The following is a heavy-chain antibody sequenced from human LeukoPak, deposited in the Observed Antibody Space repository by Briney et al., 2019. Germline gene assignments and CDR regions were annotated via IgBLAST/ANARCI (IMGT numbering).Heavy chain of an antibody. CDR2: IYYSGST. Sequence: SETLSLTCTVSGGSISSYYWSWIRQPPGKGLEWIGYIYYSGSTNYNPSLKSRVTISVDTSKNQFSLKLSSVTAADTAVYFCVRGALPSAFDIWGQGTMVTVSS. J-gene: IGHJ3*02. CDR1: GGSISSYY. V-gene: IGHV4-59*12. CDR3: VRGALPSAFDI.